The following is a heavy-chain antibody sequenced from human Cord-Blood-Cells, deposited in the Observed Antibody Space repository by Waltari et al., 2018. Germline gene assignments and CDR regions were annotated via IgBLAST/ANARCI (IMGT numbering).Heavy chain of an antibody. V-gene: IGHV1-2*02. CDR3: AGGGSRGGYGYKTPYYFDY. CDR1: GYTFTGYD. CDR2: DNPNSVGP. Sequence: QVQLVQSGAEVKKPGGSGKVSCKASGYTFTGYDMPWVRQAPGQGRGWMGWDNPNSVGPNEAQKIQGSVTITRATSISTAYLGLSRLRSDDTVVYYCAGGGSRGGYGYKTPYYFDYGGQGTLVTVSS. D-gene: IGHD5-18*01. J-gene: IGHJ4*02.